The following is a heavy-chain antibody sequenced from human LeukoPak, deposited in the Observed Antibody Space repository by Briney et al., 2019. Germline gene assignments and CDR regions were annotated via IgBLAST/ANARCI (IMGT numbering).Heavy chain of an antibody. CDR3: ARERRGEWELPY. CDR2: INPNSGGT. D-gene: IGHD1-26*01. J-gene: IGHJ4*02. CDR1: GYTFTGYY. Sequence: ASVKVSCKASGYTFTGYYMHWVRQAPGQGLEWMGRINPNSGGTNYAQKFQGRVTVTRDTSISTAYMELSRLRSDDTAVYYCARERRGEWELPYWGQGTLVTVSS. V-gene: IGHV1-2*06.